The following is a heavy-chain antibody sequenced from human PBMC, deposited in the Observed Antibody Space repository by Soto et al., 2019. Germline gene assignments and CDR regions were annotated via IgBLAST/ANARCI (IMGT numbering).Heavy chain of an antibody. CDR3: ARAAWLDEFWSEGTQGYNWFDP. CDR1: GGSFSGYY. V-gene: IGHV4-34*01. Sequence: PSETLSLTCAVYGGSFSGYYWSWIRQPPGKGLEWIGEINHSGSTNYNPSLKSRVTISVDTSKNQFSLKLSSVTAADTAVYYCARAAWLDEFWSEGTQGYNWFDPWGQGTLVTVSS. CDR2: INHSGST. J-gene: IGHJ5*02. D-gene: IGHD3-3*01.